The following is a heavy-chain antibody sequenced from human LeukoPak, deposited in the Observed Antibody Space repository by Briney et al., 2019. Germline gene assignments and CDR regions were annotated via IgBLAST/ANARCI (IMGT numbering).Heavy chain of an antibody. CDR1: GGSISSSSYY. CDR2: IYYSGST. J-gene: IGHJ4*02. CDR3: ARLGTRQLLYCGGDCYPN. Sequence: SETLSLTCTVSGGSISSSSYYWGWIRQPPGKGLEWIGSIYYSGSTYYNPSLKSRVTISVDTSKNQFPLKLSSVTAADTAVYYCARLGTRQLLYCGGDCYPNWGQGTLVTVSS. D-gene: IGHD2-21*02. V-gene: IGHV4-39*01.